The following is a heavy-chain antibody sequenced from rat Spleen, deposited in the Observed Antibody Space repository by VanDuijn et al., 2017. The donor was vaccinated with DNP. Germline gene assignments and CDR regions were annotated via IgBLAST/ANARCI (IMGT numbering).Heavy chain of an antibody. V-gene: IGHV5-7*01. Sequence: EVQLVESGGGLVQPGRSLKLSCAASGFTFSDYNMAWVRQAPKKGLEWVATILYDGSRTYYRDSVKGRFTISRDNAKSTLFLQMDSLGSEDTATYYCARGDAWGQGTSVTVSS. CDR2: ILYDGSRT. CDR3: ARGDA. J-gene: IGHJ4*01. CDR1: GFTFSDYN.